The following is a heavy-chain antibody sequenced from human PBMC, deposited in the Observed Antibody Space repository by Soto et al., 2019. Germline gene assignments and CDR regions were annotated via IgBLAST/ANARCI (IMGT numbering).Heavy chain of an antibody. Sequence: EVQLVESGGGLVQPGGSLRLSCEGSGFTFSSYALSWVRLRPGRGLEWVAWISGSGTGTNSADSVKGRFTITRDNSKTTVELQMNSLTVEDTAVYYCAKERTGSNHYYGMDVWGQGTTVTVSS. CDR2: ISGSGTGT. CDR3: AKERTGSNHYYGMDV. D-gene: IGHD1-26*01. V-gene: IGHV3-23*04. J-gene: IGHJ6*02. CDR1: GFTFSSYA.